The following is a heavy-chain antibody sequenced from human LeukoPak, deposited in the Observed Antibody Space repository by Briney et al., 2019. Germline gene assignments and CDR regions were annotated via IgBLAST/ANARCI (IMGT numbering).Heavy chain of an antibody. J-gene: IGHJ6*03. Sequence: HPGGSLRLSCTASGFTFGDYAMSWVRQAPGKGLEWVGFIRSKAYGGTTEYAASVKGRFTISRDDSKSIAYLQMNSLKTEDTAVYYCTRDATPSGSYYFYYYYYMDVWGKGTTVTISS. CDR1: GFTFGDYA. CDR3: TRDATPSGSYYFYYYYYMDV. V-gene: IGHV3-49*04. D-gene: IGHD1-26*01. CDR2: IRSKAYGGTT.